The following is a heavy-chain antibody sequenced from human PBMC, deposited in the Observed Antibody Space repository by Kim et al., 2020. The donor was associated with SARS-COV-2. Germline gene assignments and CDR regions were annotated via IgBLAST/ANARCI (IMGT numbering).Heavy chain of an antibody. D-gene: IGHD4-17*01. CDR3: ARGYGDYYYDY. J-gene: IGHJ4*02. V-gene: IGHV3-53*01. Sequence: RTFYADSVKGLVTISRDNSQNALYLQMNSLRAEDTAVYYCARGYGDYYYDYWGQGTLVTVSS. CDR2: RT.